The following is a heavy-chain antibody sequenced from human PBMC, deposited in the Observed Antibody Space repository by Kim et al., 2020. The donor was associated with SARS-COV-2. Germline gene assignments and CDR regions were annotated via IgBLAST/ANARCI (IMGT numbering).Heavy chain of an antibody. CDR3: VREPNY. Sequence: SYRKSADSGNGRFTVSRDNAKKSLSLQMNSLTPEDTAVYYCVREPNYWGQGTLVTVSS. V-gene: IGHV3-11*05. J-gene: IGHJ4*02. CDR2: SYR.